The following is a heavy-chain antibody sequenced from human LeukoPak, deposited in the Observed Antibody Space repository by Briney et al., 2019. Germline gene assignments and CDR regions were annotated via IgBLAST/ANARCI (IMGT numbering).Heavy chain of an antibody. V-gene: IGHV1-2*02. J-gene: IGHJ4*02. CDR2: INPNSGGT. CDR1: GYPFSGYY. Sequence: ASVKVSCKASGYPFSGYYMHWVRQAPGQGLEWLGWINPNSGGTNYAQKFQDRVTMTRDASVRTAYMELTSLTSDDTAVYYCAREIDTYSGSYFNYWGQGTLVTVSS. D-gene: IGHD1-26*01. CDR3: AREIDTYSGSYFNY.